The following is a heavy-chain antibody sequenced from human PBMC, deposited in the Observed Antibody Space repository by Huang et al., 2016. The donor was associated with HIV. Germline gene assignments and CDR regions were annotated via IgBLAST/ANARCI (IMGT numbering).Heavy chain of an antibody. V-gene: IGHV4-39*01. Sequence: QLQLQESGPGQVKPSETLSPTCTVSGDFISRTNYYWGWIRQAPGKGLEWVGSVYQSGSTNYNPSLKSRVTLSVDTSRNQFSLRLNSVTAADTAVYYCASQHIGAAATWFWGRGTQVAVSS. CDR1: GDFISRTNYY. CDR2: VYQSGST. J-gene: IGHJ4*02. D-gene: IGHD6-13*01. CDR3: ASQHIGAAATWF.